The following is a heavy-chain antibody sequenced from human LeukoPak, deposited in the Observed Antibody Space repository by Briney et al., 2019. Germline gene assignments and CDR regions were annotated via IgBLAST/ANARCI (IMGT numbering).Heavy chain of an antibody. CDR2: ISAYNGNT. D-gene: IGHD4-17*01. CDR1: GYTFTSYG. CDR3: ARDLDGDYALDY. Sequence: ASVKVSCKASGYTFTSYGISWVRQAPGQGLEWMGWISAYNGNTNYAQKLQGRVTMTTDTSTSTAYMELSSLRSEDTAVYYCARDLDGDYALDYWGQGTLVTVSS. J-gene: IGHJ4*02. V-gene: IGHV1-18*01.